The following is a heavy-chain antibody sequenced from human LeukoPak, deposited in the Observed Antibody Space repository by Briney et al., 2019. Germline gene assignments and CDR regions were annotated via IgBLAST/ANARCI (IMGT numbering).Heavy chain of an antibody. Sequence: PGRSLRLSCAGSGFTFSSYWMHWVRQAPGKGLVWVSRIKSDGSGTTYADSVKGRFTISRDNAKNTLYLQMNSLRAEDTAVYFCAREFRKPSTGDWGQGTLVTVSS. J-gene: IGHJ4*02. CDR2: IKSDGSGT. CDR3: AREFRKPSTGD. D-gene: IGHD1-14*01. CDR1: GFTFSSYW. V-gene: IGHV3-74*01.